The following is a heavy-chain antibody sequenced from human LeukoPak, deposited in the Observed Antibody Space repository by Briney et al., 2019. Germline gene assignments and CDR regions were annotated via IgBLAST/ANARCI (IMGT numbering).Heavy chain of an antibody. CDR3: ARDGTSGYSSSWYFTQPGLDY. V-gene: IGHV1-18*01. CDR2: ISAYNGNT. D-gene: IGHD6-13*01. J-gene: IGHJ4*02. Sequence: GSPKVSCKASGYTFTSDGISWVCRAPGQGLEWMGWISAYNGNTNYAQKLQGRVTMTTDTSTSTAYMELRSLRSDDTAVYYCARDGTSGYSSSWYFTQPGLDYWGQGTLVTVSS. CDR1: GYTFTSDG.